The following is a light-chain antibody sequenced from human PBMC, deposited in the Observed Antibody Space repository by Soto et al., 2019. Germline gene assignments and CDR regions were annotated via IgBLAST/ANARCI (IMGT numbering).Light chain of an antibody. V-gene: IGKV3-20*01. CDR2: AAS. CDR1: QSVNSDY. J-gene: IGKJ1*01. CDR3: QQYGSSPWT. Sequence: EIVLTQSPGTLSLSPGERATLSCRASQSVNSDYLAWYQQKLGQAPRLLIYAASGRPTGIPDRFSGGGSGTDFTLTISRLEPEDFAVYYCQQYGSSPWTFGQGTKVEIK.